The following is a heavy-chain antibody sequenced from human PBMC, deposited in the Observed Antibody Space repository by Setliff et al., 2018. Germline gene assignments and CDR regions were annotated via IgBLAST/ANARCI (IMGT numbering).Heavy chain of an antibody. V-gene: IGHV4-61*09. Sequence: KPSETLSLTCTVSGDSISSGSYYWTWIRQPAGKGLEWIGHFHTGGSTNYNRSLRSRVSISVDTSKNQFSLKLSSETAADTATYYCARAGPTVTFFRVLVISWWDPWGQGSLVTVSS. J-gene: IGHJ5*02. D-gene: IGHD3-3*01. CDR3: ARAGPTVTFFRVLVISWWDP. CDR1: GDSISSGSYY. CDR2: FHTGGST.